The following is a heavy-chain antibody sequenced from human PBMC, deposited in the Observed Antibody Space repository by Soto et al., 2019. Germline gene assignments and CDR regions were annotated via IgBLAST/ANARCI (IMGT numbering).Heavy chain of an antibody. CDR3: ARDFWSGPFDY. V-gene: IGHV3-33*01. CDR2: IWSDGSNK. J-gene: IGHJ4*02. D-gene: IGHD3-3*01. CDR1: GFTFSSYG. Sequence: QVQLVESGGGVVQPGRSLRLSCAASGFTFSSYGMHWVRQAPGKGLEWVAVIWSDGSNKYYADSVKGRFTISRDNSKNTLYLQMNSLSAEDTAVYYCARDFWSGPFDYWGQGTLVTVSS.